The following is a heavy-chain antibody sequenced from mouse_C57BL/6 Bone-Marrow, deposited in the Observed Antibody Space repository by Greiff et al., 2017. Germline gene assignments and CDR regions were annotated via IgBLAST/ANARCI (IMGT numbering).Heavy chain of an antibody. CDR3: ATPGLDY. CDR1: GFTFSDYY. Sequence: DVKLVESGGGLVQPGGSLKLSCAASGFTFSDYYMYWVRQTPEKRLEWVAYISNGGGSTYYPDTVKGRFTISRDNAKNTLYLQMSRLKSEDTAMYYCATPGLDYWGQGTTLTVSS. CDR2: ISNGGGST. J-gene: IGHJ2*01. V-gene: IGHV5-12*01.